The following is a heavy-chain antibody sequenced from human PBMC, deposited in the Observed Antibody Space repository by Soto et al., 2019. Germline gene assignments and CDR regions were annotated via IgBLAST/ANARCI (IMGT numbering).Heavy chain of an antibody. CDR1: GFTFSGYY. V-gene: IGHV3-11*05. CDR2: ISSSGDRT. D-gene: IGHD1-1*01. Sequence: QVQLVESGGGLVKPGGSLRLSCAASGFTFSGYYMSWIRQAPGKGLECISYISSSGDRTKYADSVKGRFTISRDNDKKSQYLQMNSLRAEDTAVYYCVRETAYDFDYWGQGTLVTGSS. J-gene: IGHJ4*02. CDR3: VRETAYDFDY.